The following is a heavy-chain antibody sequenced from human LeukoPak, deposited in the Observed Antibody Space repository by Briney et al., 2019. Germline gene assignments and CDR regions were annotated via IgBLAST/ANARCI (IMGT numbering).Heavy chain of an antibody. D-gene: IGHD1-26*01. Sequence: ASVKVSCKASGGTFSSYGISWVRQAPGQGLEWMGWISAYNGNTNYAQKLQGRVTMTTDTSTSTAYMELRSLRSDDTAVYYCATDSIVGATGLNYYYYMDVWGKGTTVTISS. CDR2: ISAYNGNT. V-gene: IGHV1-18*01. CDR3: ATDSIVGATGLNYYYYMDV. J-gene: IGHJ6*03. CDR1: GGTFSSYG.